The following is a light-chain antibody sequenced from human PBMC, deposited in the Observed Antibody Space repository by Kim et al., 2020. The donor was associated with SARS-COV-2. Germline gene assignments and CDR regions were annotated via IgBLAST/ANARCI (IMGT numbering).Light chain of an antibody. Sequence: DIVMTQSPDSLALSLGERATVTCKSSQSVLHSSNNKNYLAWYQQKPRQPPKLLIYWASTRESGVPDRFGGSGSGTDFTLTITSLQAEDVAVYYCQQYYTFPLTFGGGTKVDIK. CDR3: QQYYTFPLT. V-gene: IGKV4-1*01. CDR1: QSVLHSSNNKNY. J-gene: IGKJ4*01. CDR2: WAS.